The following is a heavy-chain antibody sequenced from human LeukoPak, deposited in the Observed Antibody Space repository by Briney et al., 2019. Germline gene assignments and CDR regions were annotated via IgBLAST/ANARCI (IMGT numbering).Heavy chain of an antibody. J-gene: IGHJ4*02. CDR1: GFAFDDYA. CDR2: ISWNSGSI. Sequence: GGSLRLPCAASGFAFDDYAMHWVRQAPGKGLEWVSGISWNSGSIGYADSVEGRFTISRDNAKNSLYLQMNSLRAEDMALNYCAKDGGGVVTYFFDYWGQGTLVTVSS. CDR3: AKDGGGVVTYFFDY. D-gene: IGHD3-3*01. V-gene: IGHV3-9*03.